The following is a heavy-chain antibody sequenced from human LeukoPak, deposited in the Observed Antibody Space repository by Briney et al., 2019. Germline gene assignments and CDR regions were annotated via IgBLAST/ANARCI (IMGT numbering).Heavy chain of an antibody. CDR1: GYTFTSYG. J-gene: IGHJ4*02. CDR3: ARLTYSSGWYRPTDY. Sequence: GASVKVSCKASGYTFTSYGISWVRQAPGQGLEWMGWISAYNGNTNYAQELQGRVTMTTDTSTSTAYMELRSLRSDDTAVYYCARLTYSSGWYRPTDYWGQGTLVTVSS. V-gene: IGHV1-18*01. D-gene: IGHD6-19*01. CDR2: ISAYNGNT.